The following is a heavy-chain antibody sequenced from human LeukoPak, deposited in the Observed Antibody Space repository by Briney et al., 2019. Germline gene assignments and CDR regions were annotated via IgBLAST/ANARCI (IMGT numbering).Heavy chain of an antibody. Sequence: GGSLRLSCAASGFTFSRYAMHWVRQAPGKGLEWVAVISYDGSNKYYADSVKGRFTISRDNSKNTLYLQMNSLRAEDTAVYYCAKEIIAVAGTRGAFDIWGQGTMVTVSS. CDR3: AKEIIAVAGTRGAFDI. V-gene: IGHV3-30-3*01. CDR1: GFTFSRYA. D-gene: IGHD6-19*01. J-gene: IGHJ3*02. CDR2: ISYDGSNK.